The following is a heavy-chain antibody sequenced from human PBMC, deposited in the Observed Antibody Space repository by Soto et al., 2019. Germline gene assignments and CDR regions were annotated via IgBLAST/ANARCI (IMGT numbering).Heavy chain of an antibody. Sequence: QLQLQESGPGLVKPSETLSLTCTVSGGSISSSSYYWGWIRQPPGEGLEWIGSIYYSGSTYYKPSLTSRVTISVDTSKNPFSLKLSCVTAADTAVHYCARRFIALAGGGFDYWGQGTLVTVSS. V-gene: IGHV4-39*01. D-gene: IGHD6-19*01. CDR3: ARRFIALAGGGFDY. CDR2: IYYSGST. J-gene: IGHJ4*02. CDR1: GGSISSSSYY.